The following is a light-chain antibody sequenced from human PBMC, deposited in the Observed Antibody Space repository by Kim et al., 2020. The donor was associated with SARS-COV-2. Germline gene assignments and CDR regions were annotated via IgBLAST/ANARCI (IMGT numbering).Light chain of an antibody. V-gene: IGKV2-28*01. CDR3: MQTLQTPLP. J-gene: IGKJ4*01. CDR1: QSLLQSNGYNY. Sequence: DIVMTQSPLSLPVSPGEPAFISCRSSQSLLQSNGYNYLDWYVQKPGRTPQLVIYLGSYRASGVPDRFSGSGSGTDFTLKISRVEAEDVGVYYCMQTLQTPLPFGGGTKVEIK. CDR2: LGS.